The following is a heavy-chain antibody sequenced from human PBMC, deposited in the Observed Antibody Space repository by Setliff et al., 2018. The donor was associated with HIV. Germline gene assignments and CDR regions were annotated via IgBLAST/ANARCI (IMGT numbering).Heavy chain of an antibody. CDR1: GFTFSSAW. V-gene: IGHV3-66*01. CDR2: IHSGGST. J-gene: IGHJ6*02. D-gene: IGHD1-20*01. CDR3: ARDPGRYNGMDV. Sequence: PGGSLRLSCAASGFTFSSAWMSWVRQAPGRGLEWVSVIHSGGSTYYADSVKGRFIISRDNSKNTLYLQMNSLRAEDTAVYYCARDPGRYNGMDVWGQGTTVTVSS.